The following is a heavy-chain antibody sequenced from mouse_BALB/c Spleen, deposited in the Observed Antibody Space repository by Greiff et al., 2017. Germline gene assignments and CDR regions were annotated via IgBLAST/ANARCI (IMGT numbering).Heavy chain of an antibody. CDR2: INPGSGGT. V-gene: IGHV1-54*01. J-gene: IGHJ3*01. CDR1: GYAFTNYL. Sequence: VKLMESGAELVRPGTSVKVSCKASGYAFTNYLIEWVKQRPGQGLEWIGVINPGSGGTNYNEKFKGKATLTADKSSSTAYMQLSSLTSDDSAVYFCARREYYGSSSGFFAYWGQGTLVTVSA. D-gene: IGHD1-1*01. CDR3: ARREYYGSSSGFFAY.